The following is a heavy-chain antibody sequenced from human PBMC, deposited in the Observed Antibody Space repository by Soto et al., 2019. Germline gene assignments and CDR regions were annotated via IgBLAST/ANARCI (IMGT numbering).Heavy chain of an antibody. CDR3: ARGIPSTRDYYGMDV. CDR2: ISAYNGNT. Sequence: AASVKVSCKASGYTFTSYGISWVRQAPGQGLEWMGWISAYNGNTNYAQKLQGRVTMTTDTSTSTAYMELRSLRSDDTAVYYCARGIPSTRDYYGMDVWGQGTTVTVSS. V-gene: IGHV1-18*01. J-gene: IGHJ6*02. CDR1: GYTFTSYG. D-gene: IGHD1-1*01.